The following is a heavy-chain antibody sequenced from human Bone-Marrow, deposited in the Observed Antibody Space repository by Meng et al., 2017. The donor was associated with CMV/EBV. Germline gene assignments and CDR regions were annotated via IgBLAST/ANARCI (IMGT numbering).Heavy chain of an antibody. CDR2: IRCSSYYI. V-gene: IGHV3-21*04. CDR3: TKDIRTGGVALRPTGFGRGF. Sequence: GESLKISCAASGFTFSTYTMIWVRQAPGKGLEWVSSIRCSSYYIFYGDSVKGRFTVYRDNSKNTLLLQMNSLRAGDTAVYYCTKDIRTGGVALRPTGFGRGFWGQGTTVTVSS. J-gene: IGHJ6*02. CDR1: GFTFSTYT. D-gene: IGHD6-6*01.